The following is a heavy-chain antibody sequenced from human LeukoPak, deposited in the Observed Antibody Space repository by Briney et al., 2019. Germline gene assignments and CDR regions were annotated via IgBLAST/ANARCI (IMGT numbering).Heavy chain of an antibody. CDR2: ISYDGSNK. CDR3: ARDGVEMTYYGFWSGYYGLGSVIYRYYFDY. Sequence: GGSLRLSCAASGFTFSSYAMHWVRQAPGKGLEWVAVISYDGSNKYYADSVKGRFTISRDNSKNTLYLQMNSLRAEDTAVYYCARDGVEMTYYGFWSGYYGLGSVIYRYYFDYWGQGTLVTVSS. V-gene: IGHV3-30*01. D-gene: IGHD3-3*01. J-gene: IGHJ4*02. CDR1: GFTFSSYA.